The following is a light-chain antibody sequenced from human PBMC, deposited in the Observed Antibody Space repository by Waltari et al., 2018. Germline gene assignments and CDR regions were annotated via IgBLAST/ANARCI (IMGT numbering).Light chain of an antibody. CDR3: AGWDDSLTEVV. CDR2: LDD. Sequence: YQQFPGRAPKLLIYLDDHRPSGVPDRFSASKSGSSASLTISGLRPEDEADYHCAGWDDSLTEVVFGGGTKLTV. J-gene: IGLJ2*01. V-gene: IGLV1-47*01.